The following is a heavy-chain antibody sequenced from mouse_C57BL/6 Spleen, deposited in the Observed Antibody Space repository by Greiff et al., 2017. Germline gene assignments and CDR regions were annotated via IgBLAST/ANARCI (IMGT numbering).Heavy chain of an antibody. Sequence: QVQLQQPGAELVMPGASVKLSCKASGYTFTSYWMHWVKQRPGQGLEWIGEIDPSDSYTNYNQKFKGKSTLTVDKSSSTAYMQLSSLTSEDSAVYYCARGDYYGNYDWYFDVWGTGTTVTVSS. V-gene: IGHV1-69*01. CDR1: GYTFTSYW. CDR2: IDPSDSYT. CDR3: ARGDYYGNYDWYFDV. D-gene: IGHD2-1*01. J-gene: IGHJ1*03.